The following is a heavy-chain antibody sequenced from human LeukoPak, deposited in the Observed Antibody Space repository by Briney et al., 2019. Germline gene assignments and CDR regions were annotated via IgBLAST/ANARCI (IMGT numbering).Heavy chain of an antibody. Sequence: SETLSLTCTVSGGSISSSSYYWGWIRQPSGKGLEWIGSIYYSGSTNYNPSLKSRVTISVDTSKNQFSLKLSSVTAADTAVYYCARGGSSSSWYFDYWGQGTLVTVSS. D-gene: IGHD6-13*01. CDR1: GGSISSSSYY. J-gene: IGHJ4*02. V-gene: IGHV4-39*07. CDR3: ARGGSSSSWYFDY. CDR2: IYYSGST.